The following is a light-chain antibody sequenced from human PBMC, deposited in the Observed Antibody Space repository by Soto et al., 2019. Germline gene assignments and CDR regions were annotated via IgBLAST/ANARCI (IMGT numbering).Light chain of an antibody. CDR3: SSYAGYSTSVV. CDR1: SSDVGSYNL. J-gene: IGLJ2*01. CDR2: EAN. Sequence: QSVLTQPASVSGSPGQSITISCTGTSSDVGSYNLVSWYQQHTGKAPKLMIYEANKRPSGVSDRFSGSKSGNTASLTISGRQAEDEAEYYCSSYAGYSTSVVFGGGTKLTVL. V-gene: IGLV2-23*01.